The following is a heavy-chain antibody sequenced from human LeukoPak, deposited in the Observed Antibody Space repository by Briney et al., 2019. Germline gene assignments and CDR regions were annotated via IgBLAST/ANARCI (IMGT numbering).Heavy chain of an antibody. J-gene: IGHJ5*02. CDR3: TRDSYYGSGSYQGALDP. CDR1: GGSISSYY. V-gene: IGHV4-59*01. Sequence: PSETLSLTCTASGGSISSYYWSWIRQPPGKGLEWIGYIYYSGSTNYNPSLKSRVTISVDTSKNQFSLKLSSVTAADTAVYHCTRDSYYGSGSYQGALDPWVQGTLVNVSS. CDR2: IYYSGST. D-gene: IGHD3-10*01.